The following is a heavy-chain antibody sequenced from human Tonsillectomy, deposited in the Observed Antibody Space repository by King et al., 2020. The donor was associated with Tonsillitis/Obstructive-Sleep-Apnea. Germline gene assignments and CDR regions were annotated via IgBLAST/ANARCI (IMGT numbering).Heavy chain of an antibody. V-gene: IGHV3-66*01. CDR3: ARAPYRGGYWFDP. J-gene: IGHJ5*02. CDR2: IYSGGST. D-gene: IGHD1-26*01. Sequence: VQLVESGGGLVQPGGSLRLSCAASGFTVSSNYMSWVRQAPGKGLEGVSVIYSGGSTYYAGSVKGRFTISRDNSKNMLYLQMNSLRAEDTAVYYCARAPYRGGYWFDPWGQGTLVTVSS. CDR1: GFTVSSNY.